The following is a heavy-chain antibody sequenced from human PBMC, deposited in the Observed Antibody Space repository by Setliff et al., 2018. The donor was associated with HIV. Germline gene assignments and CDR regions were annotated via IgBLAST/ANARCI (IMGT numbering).Heavy chain of an antibody. Sequence: GGSLRLSCAASGFTFSTYAMGWVRQAPGKGLEWVSTVGAVGGPTHYAESVKGRFTISKDNSKNALYLQMSSLRDEDTAVYYCAKVFVFGIDAFDIWGQGTMVTVSS. CDR3: AKVFVFGIDAFDI. D-gene: IGHD3-10*02. V-gene: IGHV3-23*01. J-gene: IGHJ3*02. CDR2: VGAVGGPT. CDR1: GFTFSTYA.